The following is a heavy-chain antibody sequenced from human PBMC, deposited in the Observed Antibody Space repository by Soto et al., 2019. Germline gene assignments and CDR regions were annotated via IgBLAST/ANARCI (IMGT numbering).Heavy chain of an antibody. CDR3: TRRYNWNGNYFDP. CDR2: SYYSGTT. V-gene: IGHV4-39*01. D-gene: IGHD1-20*01. J-gene: IGHJ5*02. Sequence: SETVSRTCTVSGASISVHSYYWTWIRQPPGKGLELIGSSYYSGTTYFNPSLKSRATISVDTSKNKFSLRLTSVTAADTAIYYCTRRYNWNGNYFDPWGPGAFVNVSS. CDR1: GASISVHSYY.